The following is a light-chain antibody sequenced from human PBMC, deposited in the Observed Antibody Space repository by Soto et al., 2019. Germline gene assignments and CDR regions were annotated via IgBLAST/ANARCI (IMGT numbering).Light chain of an antibody. CDR2: DVT. J-gene: IGLJ1*01. V-gene: IGLV2-14*01. CDR3: SSYTSSSTLHV. CDR1: SIDVGDNNY. Sequence: QSALTQPASVSGSPGQSITISCTGTSIDVGDNNYVSWYQQHPGKAPKLMIYDVTHRPSGISNRFSGSKSGNTASLTISGLQAEDEADYYCSSYTSSSTLHVFGTGTKVTVL.